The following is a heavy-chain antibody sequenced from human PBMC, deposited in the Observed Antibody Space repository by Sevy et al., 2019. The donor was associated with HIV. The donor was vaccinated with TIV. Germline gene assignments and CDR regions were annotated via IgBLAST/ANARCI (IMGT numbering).Heavy chain of an antibody. CDR2: IKRDGSEK. D-gene: IGHD2-2*01. V-gene: IGHV3-7*03. CDR3: ARDCSSSTCLWGMDV. CDR1: GFTFSNYW. J-gene: IGHJ6*02. Sequence: GGSLRLSCAASGFTFSNYWMSWVRQAPGKGLEWVANIKRDGSEKYYVASVKGRFPTSRDNARNSLYLQMNSLRAEDTAVYYCARDCSSSTCLWGMDVWGQGTTVTVSS.